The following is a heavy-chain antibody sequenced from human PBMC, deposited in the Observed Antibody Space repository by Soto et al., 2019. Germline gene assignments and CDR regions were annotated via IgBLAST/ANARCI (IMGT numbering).Heavy chain of an antibody. CDR1: GFTFTNYW. V-gene: IGHV3-74*01. CDR3: TTVFAY. D-gene: IGHD3-3*01. CDR2: IDGVGTGT. Sequence: EVQLVQSGGGSVQPGGSLRLSCAASGFTFTNYWMHWVRQVPGKGLVWVSRIDGVGTGTSYSDSVRGRFTISRDNAENTLYLQMNSLRDEDTAVYYCTTVFAYWGQGTPVTVSS. J-gene: IGHJ1*01.